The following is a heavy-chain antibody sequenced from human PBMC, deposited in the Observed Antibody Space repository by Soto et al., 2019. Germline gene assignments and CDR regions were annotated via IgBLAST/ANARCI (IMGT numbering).Heavy chain of an antibody. V-gene: IGHV5-51*01. J-gene: IGHJ4*02. CDR2: IYPGDSDT. Sequence: GESLKISCKGSGYSFTSYWIGWVRQMPGKGLEWMGIIYPGDSDTRYSPSFQGQVTISADKSISTAYLQWSSLKASDTAMYYCARLEYCSGGSCFYYFDYWGQGTLVTVSS. CDR3: ARLEYCSGGSCFYYFDY. D-gene: IGHD2-15*01. CDR1: GYSFTSYW.